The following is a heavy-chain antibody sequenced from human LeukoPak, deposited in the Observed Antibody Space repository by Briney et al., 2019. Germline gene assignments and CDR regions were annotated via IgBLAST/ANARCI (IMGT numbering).Heavy chain of an antibody. Sequence: SETLSLTCTVSGASISSYYWSWIRQPAGKGLEWIGRIYTSANTNYSPSFKSRATISIDRSKNQFSLNLPSVTAADTAVYYCARDRIWNDAGHDPFDIWGQGTMVTVSS. CDR2: IYTSANT. V-gene: IGHV4-4*07. CDR1: GASISSYY. J-gene: IGHJ3*02. D-gene: IGHD1-1*01. CDR3: ARDRIWNDAGHDPFDI.